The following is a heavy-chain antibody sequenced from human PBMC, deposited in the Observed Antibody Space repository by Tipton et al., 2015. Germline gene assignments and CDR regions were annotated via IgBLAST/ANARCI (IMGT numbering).Heavy chain of an antibody. CDR1: GGSFYTYY. Sequence: GLVKPSETLSLTCSLSGGSFYTYYGTWIRQPPGQGLEWIGEIYHSGTTNYNPSLRGRFTISLRTSKNQLSLKVDSVTAAGTAIYYCARGGSPIIEMAYHHYGLDVWGQGTTVTVSS. CDR3: ARGGSPIIEMAYHHYGLDV. D-gene: IGHD5-24*01. CDR2: IYHSGTT. V-gene: IGHV4-34*01. J-gene: IGHJ6*02.